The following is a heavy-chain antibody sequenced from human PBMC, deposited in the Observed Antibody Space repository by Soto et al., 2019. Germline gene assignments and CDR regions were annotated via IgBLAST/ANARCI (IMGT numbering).Heavy chain of an antibody. Sequence: QLQLQESGPGLVKPSETLSLTCTVSGGSISSSSFHWGWIRQPPGKGLEWIGSIYYSGSTYYSPSLKSLSTISVDTSKNQFSLKLSSVTAADTAVYYWARRERAAGTDWWFDPWGQGTLVTVSS. CDR2: IYYSGST. J-gene: IGHJ5*02. D-gene: IGHD6-13*01. V-gene: IGHV4-39*01. CDR3: ARRERAAGTDWWFDP. CDR1: GGSISSSSFH.